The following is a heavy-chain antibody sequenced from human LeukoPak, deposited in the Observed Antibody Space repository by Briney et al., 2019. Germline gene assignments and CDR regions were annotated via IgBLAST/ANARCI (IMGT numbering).Heavy chain of an antibody. D-gene: IGHD3-10*01. CDR2: INEDGSQK. CDR1: GFTFTSYR. J-gene: IGHJ4*02. Sequence: PGGSLRLSCVVSGFTFTSYRMSSVRQAPGKGLEWVANINEDGSQKYYVDSVKGRFTISRDNAKNSLYLEMNSLRAEDTAMYYCARSPTARGVIGYWGQGTLVTVSS. V-gene: IGHV3-7*01. CDR3: ARSPTARGVIGY.